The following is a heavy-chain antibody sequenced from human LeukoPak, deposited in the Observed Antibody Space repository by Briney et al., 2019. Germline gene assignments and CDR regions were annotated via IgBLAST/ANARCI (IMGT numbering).Heavy chain of an antibody. D-gene: IGHD3-10*01. CDR3: AKGGITMVRGVIIGDYYYYYMDV. Sequence: PGGSLRLSCAASGFTFSRNRMSWVCQAPGKGLEWVANVKQDGSEKYHVDSVKGRCTISRDNAKNSLYLQMNSLRAEDTAVYYCAKGGITMVRGVIIGDYYYYYMDVWGKGTTVTISS. V-gene: IGHV3-7*03. CDR2: VKQDGSEK. J-gene: IGHJ6*03. CDR1: GFTFSRNR.